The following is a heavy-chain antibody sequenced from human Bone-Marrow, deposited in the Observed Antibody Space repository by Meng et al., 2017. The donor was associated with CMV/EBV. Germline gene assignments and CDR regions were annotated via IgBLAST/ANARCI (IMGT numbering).Heavy chain of an antibody. CDR2: FIPMVDMA. J-gene: IGHJ4*02. V-gene: IGHV1-69*04. CDR3: ARDRDLIFDS. D-gene: IGHD2-8*01. CDR1: GGTFSRNT. Sequence: SVKVSCKASGGTFSRNTFNWVRQAPGQGLEWMGRFIPMVDMAVYAQTFQGRVTITADKSTSTTYMELSSLRSEDTAVYFCARDRDLIFDSWGQGTLVTVSS.